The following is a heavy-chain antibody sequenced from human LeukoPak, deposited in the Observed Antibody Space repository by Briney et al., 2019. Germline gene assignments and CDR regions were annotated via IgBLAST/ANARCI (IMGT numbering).Heavy chain of an antibody. Sequence: ASVKVSCKASGYTFTGYYMHWVRQAPGQGLEWMGWINPNSGGTNYAQKFQGRVTMTRDTSISTAYMELSSLRSEDTAVYYCARNKRYFDWLFWDYWGQGTLVTVSS. CDR1: GYTFTGYY. V-gene: IGHV1-2*02. CDR2: INPNSGGT. CDR3: ARNKRYFDWLFWDY. D-gene: IGHD3-9*01. J-gene: IGHJ4*02.